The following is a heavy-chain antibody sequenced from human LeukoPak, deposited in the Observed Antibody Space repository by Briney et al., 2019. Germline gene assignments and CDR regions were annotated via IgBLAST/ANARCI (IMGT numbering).Heavy chain of an antibody. Sequence: VASVKVSCKASGYTFTNYYIHWVRQAPGQGLEWMGRINPNSGGTNYAQKFQGRVTMTRDTSISAAYMEVSRLRSDDTAVYYCARLTRRDGYNYNAFDIWGQGTMVTVSS. CDR1: GYTFTNYY. D-gene: IGHD5-24*01. CDR3: ARLTRRDGYNYNAFDI. J-gene: IGHJ3*02. CDR2: INPNSGGT. V-gene: IGHV1-2*06.